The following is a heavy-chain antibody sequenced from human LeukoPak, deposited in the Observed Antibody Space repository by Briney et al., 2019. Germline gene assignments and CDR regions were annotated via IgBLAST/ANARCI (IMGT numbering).Heavy chain of an antibody. Sequence: GGSLRLSCAVSGLTFSSYAMSWVRQAPGKGLEWVSGISGNGDSTHYAESVKGRFTISRDNSKNTLFLQMNSLRAEDTAVYYCAKAPDHRAPNGYFDPWGQGTLVTVSS. CDR2: ISGNGDST. J-gene: IGHJ5*02. CDR1: GLTFSSYA. D-gene: IGHD6-13*01. V-gene: IGHV3-23*01. CDR3: AKAPDHRAPNGYFDP.